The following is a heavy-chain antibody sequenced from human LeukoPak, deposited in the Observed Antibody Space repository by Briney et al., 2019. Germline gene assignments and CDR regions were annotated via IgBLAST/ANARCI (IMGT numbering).Heavy chain of an antibody. D-gene: IGHD4-17*01. CDR1: GSSFTSYW. CDR2: MYPGDSDT. Sequence: GESLQISCKGSGSSFTSYWIAWVRQMPGKGLEWMGIMYPGDSDTRYSPSFQGQVTISADKSISTAYLRWSSLKASDTAMYYCARTPSFTVTTGFYSYWGQGTLVTVSS. J-gene: IGHJ4*02. CDR3: ARTPSFTVTTGFYSY. V-gene: IGHV5-51*01.